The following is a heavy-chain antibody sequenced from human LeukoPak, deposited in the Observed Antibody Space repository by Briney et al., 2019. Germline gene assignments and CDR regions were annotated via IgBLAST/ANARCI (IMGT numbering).Heavy chain of an antibody. J-gene: IGHJ5*02. CDR2: INSDGSST. CDR3: ARDGSSWSNWLDP. V-gene: IGHV3-74*01. Sequence: GGSLRLSGAASGFTFSNYWMHWVGQAPGKGLVWVSRINSDGSSTNYADSVKGRFTISRDNAKNTLYLQMNSLRAEDTAVYYCARDGSSWSNWLDPWGQGTLVTVSS. D-gene: IGHD6-13*01. CDR1: GFTFSNYW.